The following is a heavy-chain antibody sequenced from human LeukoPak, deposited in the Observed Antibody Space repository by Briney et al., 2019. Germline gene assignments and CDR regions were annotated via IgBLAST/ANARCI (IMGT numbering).Heavy chain of an antibody. CDR1: GFTFSSYS. J-gene: IGHJ4*02. D-gene: IGHD3-16*02. CDR3: AKISKSRYFEN. V-gene: IGHV3-23*01. CDR2: ISDSGDNT. Sequence: GGSLRLSCAASGFTFSSYSMNRVRQAPGKGLEWVSSISDSGDNTYYADSVKGRFTISRDNSKNTLYLQMNSLRAEDTAVYYCAKISKSRYFENWGQGTLVTVSS.